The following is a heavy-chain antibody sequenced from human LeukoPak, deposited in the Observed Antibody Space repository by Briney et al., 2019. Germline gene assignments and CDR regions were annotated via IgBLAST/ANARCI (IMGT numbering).Heavy chain of an antibody. CDR1: GGSISSGGYY. V-gene: IGHV4-31*03. D-gene: IGHD4-17*01. CDR2: IYYSGST. Sequence: PSETLSLTCTVSGGSISSGGYYWSWIPQHPGKGLEWIGYIYYSGSTYYNPSLKSRVTISVDTSKNQFSLKLSSVTAADTAVYYCARDRATVTTSYGMDVWGQGTTVTVSS. J-gene: IGHJ6*02. CDR3: ARDRATVTTSYGMDV.